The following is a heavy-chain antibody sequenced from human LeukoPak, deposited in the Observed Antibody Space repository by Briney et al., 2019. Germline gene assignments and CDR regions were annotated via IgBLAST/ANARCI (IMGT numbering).Heavy chain of an antibody. V-gene: IGHV4-4*07. CDR3: ARDGWEVYQPIDAFDI. D-gene: IGHD6-6*01. CDR1: GGSISSYY. J-gene: IGHJ3*02. CDR2: MYSSGGT. Sequence: SETLSLTCTVSGGSISSYYWSWIRQPAGKGLEWIGRMYSSGGTNYNPSLKSRVTMSADTSKNQLSLKLSSVTAADTAVYYCARDGWEVYQPIDAFDIWGQGTMVTVSS.